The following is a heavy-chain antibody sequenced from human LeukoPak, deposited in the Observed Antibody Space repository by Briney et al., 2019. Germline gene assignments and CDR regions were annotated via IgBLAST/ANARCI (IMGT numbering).Heavy chain of an antibody. CDR2: IYHSGST. Sequence: SETLSLTCTVSGGSLSNYYWSWIRQPPGKGLEWIGYIYHSGSTYYNPSLKSRVTISVDRSKNQFSLKLNSVTAADTAIYYCAKGGTVAWYFDLWGRGTLVTVSS. J-gene: IGHJ2*01. CDR3: AKGGTVAWYFDL. V-gene: IGHV4-59*12. CDR1: GGSLSNYY. D-gene: IGHD1-1*01.